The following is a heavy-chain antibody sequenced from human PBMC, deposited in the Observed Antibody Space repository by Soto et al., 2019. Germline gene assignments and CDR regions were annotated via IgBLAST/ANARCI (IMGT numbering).Heavy chain of an antibody. CDR3: ARVSYCSGGSCYKGIDY. CDR2: IYYSGST. V-gene: IGHV4-39*01. Sequence: SETLSLTCTVSGGSISSSSYYWGWIRQPPGKGLEWIGSIYYSGSTYYNPSLKSRVTISVDTSKNQFSLKLSSVTAADTAVYYCARVSYCSGGSCYKGIDYWGQGTLVTVS. CDR1: GGSISSSSYY. J-gene: IGHJ4*02. D-gene: IGHD2-15*01.